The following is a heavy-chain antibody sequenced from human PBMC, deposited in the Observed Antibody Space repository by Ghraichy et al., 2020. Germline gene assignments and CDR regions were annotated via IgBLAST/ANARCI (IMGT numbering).Heavy chain of an antibody. D-gene: IGHD3-3*01. J-gene: IGHJ4*02. CDR2: MNQDGSES. CDR1: GFTFSNYW. CDR3: ASLKWGGPFDY. Sequence: GGSLRLSCAASGFTFSNYWMSWVRQAPGKGLEWVANMNQDGSESNYLASVKGRFTISRDNAKNSLYLQMNSLRAEDTAVFYCASLKWGGPFDYWGQGSLVTVSP. V-gene: IGHV3-7*03.